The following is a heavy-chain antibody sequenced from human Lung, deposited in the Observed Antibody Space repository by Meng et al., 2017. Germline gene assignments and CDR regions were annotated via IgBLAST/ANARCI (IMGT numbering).Heavy chain of an antibody. D-gene: IGHD3-10*01. CDR2: IHENGFT. J-gene: IGHJ4*02. Sequence: QVQLRQWGAGLLKPSEALTLTVGVFGGPFSGSYWSWVRQPPGKGLEWIGEIHENGFTNYSPSLEGRVTILGDRSKKEFSLRLTSVTAADTSLYYCATGWFGEFLGWGRGTLVTVSS. CDR3: ATGWFGEFLG. V-gene: IGHV4-34*01. CDR1: GGPFSGSY.